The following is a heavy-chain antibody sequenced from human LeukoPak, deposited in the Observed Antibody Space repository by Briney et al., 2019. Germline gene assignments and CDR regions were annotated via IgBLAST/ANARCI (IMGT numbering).Heavy chain of an antibody. CDR2: ISGSGGST. D-gene: IGHD3-10*01. CDR3: AKGLYYYGSGSYYVPDY. Sequence: GGSLRLSCAASGFTFSSYAMSWVRQAPGKGLEWVSVISGSGGSTYYADSVKGRFTISRDNSKNTLHLQMNSLRAEDTAVYYCAKGLYYYGSGSYYVPDYWGQGTLVTVSS. CDR1: GFTFSSYA. V-gene: IGHV3-23*01. J-gene: IGHJ4*02.